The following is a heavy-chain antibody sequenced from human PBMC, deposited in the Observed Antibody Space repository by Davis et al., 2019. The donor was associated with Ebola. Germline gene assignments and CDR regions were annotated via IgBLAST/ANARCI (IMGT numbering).Heavy chain of an antibody. Sequence: PETLSLTCAVYGGSFSGYYWSWIRQPPGKGLEWIGEINHSGSTNYNPSLKSRVTISVDTSKNQFSLKLSSVTAADTAVYYCARVRGYSGYARFDYWGQGTLVTVSS. V-gene: IGHV4-34*01. J-gene: IGHJ4*02. CDR1: GGSFSGYY. CDR3: ARVRGYSGYARFDY. CDR2: INHSGST. D-gene: IGHD5-12*01.